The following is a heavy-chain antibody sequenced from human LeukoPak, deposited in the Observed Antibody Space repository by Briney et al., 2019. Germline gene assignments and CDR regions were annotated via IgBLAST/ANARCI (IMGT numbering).Heavy chain of an antibody. CDR3: ARDLSYSGANWFDP. CDR2: IYYSGST. CDR1: GGSISSSSYY. Sequence: SETLSLTCTVSGGSISSSSYYWGWIRQPPGKGLEWIGSIYYSGSTYYNPSLKSRVTISVDTSKNQFSLKLSSATAADTAVYYCARDLSYSGANWFDPWGQGTLVTVSS. J-gene: IGHJ5*02. D-gene: IGHD6-19*01. V-gene: IGHV4-39*07.